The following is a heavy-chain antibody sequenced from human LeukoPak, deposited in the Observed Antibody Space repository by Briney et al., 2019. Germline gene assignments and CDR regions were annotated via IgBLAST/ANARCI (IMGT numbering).Heavy chain of an antibody. Sequence: PSETLSLTCTVSGGSISSGSYYWSSIRQPPGKGLECIGYIYYSGSTNYNPSLKSRVTISVDTSKNQFSLKLTSVTAADTAVYYCERDGGDYVWGSYRYQPTFDYWGQGTMVTVSS. J-gene: IGHJ4*02. V-gene: IGHV4-61*01. CDR1: GGSISSGSYY. D-gene: IGHD3-16*02. CDR3: ERDGGDYVWGSYRYQPTFDY. CDR2: IYYSGST.